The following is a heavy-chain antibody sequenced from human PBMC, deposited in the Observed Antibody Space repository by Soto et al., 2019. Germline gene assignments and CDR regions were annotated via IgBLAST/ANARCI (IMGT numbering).Heavy chain of an antibody. CDR3: AKYSSSSNYYYGMDD. CDR2: ISYDGSNE. Sequence: QVLLVESGGGVVQPGRSLRLSCAASGFTFRNYGMHWVRQAPGKGLEGVVVISYDGSNEYYADSVKGRFTLSRDNSKNTLYLPVTGLSPEDTAVYYCAKYSSSSNYYYGMDDWGQGTTVTVSS. CDR1: GFTFRNYG. D-gene: IGHD6-6*01. J-gene: IGHJ6*02. V-gene: IGHV3-30*18.